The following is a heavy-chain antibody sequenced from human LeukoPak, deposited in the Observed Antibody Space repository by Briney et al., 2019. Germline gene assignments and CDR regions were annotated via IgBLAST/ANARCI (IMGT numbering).Heavy chain of an antibody. CDR1: GGSICGCF. Sequence: PSETLSLTCTVSGGSICGCFWSWLRQSPDKGLEWIGYVFDSRISDYNPSLKSRVTMSVDTSRRSFSLNVTSVTAADTAVYFCARTDSRVSRHIDYWGRGTLVIVSS. J-gene: IGHJ4*02. V-gene: IGHV4-59*12. CDR3: ARTDSRVSRHIDY. CDR2: VFDSRIS. D-gene: IGHD3-22*01.